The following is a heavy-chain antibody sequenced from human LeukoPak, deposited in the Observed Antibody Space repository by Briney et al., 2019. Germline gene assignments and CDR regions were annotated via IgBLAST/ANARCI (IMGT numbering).Heavy chain of an antibody. CDR2: INHSGST. J-gene: IGHJ4*02. CDR1: GGSFSGYY. D-gene: IGHD4-17*01. CDR3: ARAGLNGYGDYLGLNDY. V-gene: IGHV4-34*01. Sequence: SETLSLTCAVYGGSFSGYYWSWIRQPPGKGLEWIGEINHSGSTNYNPSLKSRVTISVDTSKNQFSLKLSSVTATDTAVYYCARAGLNGYGDYLGLNDYWGQGTLVTVSS.